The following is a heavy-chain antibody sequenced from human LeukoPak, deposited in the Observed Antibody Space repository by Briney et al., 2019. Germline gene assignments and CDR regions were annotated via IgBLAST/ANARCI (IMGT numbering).Heavy chain of an antibody. V-gene: IGHV3-30*04. CDR3: ARGDIVVVPYYFDY. CDR2: ISYDGSNK. CDR1: GFTFSSYA. Sequence: GRSLRLSCSASGFTFSSYAMHWVRQAPGKGLEWVAVISYDGSNKYYADSVKGRFTISRDNSKNTLYLQMNSLRAEDTAVYYCARGDIVVVPYYFDYWGQGTLVTVSS. D-gene: IGHD2-2*01. J-gene: IGHJ4*02.